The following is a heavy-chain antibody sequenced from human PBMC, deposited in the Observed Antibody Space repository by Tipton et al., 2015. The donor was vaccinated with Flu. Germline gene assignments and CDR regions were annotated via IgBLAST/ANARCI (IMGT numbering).Heavy chain of an antibody. J-gene: IGHJ6*02. CDR1: GGSIGSPYC. CDR3: ARDHPPSITVLGEITDYFGMDV. D-gene: IGHD3-3*01. V-gene: IGHV3-11*01. CDR2: ISSSGSTI. Sequence: LSLTCSVSGGSIGSPYCWGWIRQAPGKGLEWVSHISSSGSTINYADSVKGRFTISRDNAKNSLYLQMNSLRAEDTAVYYCARDHPPSITVLGEITDYFGMDVWGQGTTVTVSS.